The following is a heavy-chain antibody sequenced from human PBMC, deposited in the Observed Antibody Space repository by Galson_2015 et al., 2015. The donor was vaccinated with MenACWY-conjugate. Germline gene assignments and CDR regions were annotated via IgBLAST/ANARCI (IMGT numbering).Heavy chain of an antibody. J-gene: IGHJ6*02. CDR3: TGDEGGGIGVSRNYYYGMDV. D-gene: IGHD6-19*01. CDR2: IRSKTYGGTT. V-gene: IGHV3-49*03. Sequence: SLRLSCAGSGFSLGNYAVSWFRQAPGKGLEWVSFIRSKTYGGTTEYAASVRGRFTISRDDSKNIAYLQMNSLKTEDTAVYYCTGDEGGGIGVSRNYYYGMDVWGQGTTVTVSS. CDR1: GFSLGNYA.